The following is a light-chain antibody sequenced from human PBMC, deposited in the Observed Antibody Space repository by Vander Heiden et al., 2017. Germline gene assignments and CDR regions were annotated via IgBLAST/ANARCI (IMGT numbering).Light chain of an antibody. J-gene: IGLJ2*01. Sequence: QSVLTQAPSTSGAPGQRVTISCSGSTSNIGAFTVSWYQQVPGGAPKLISCKNHQRPSGVPDRFSGSKSGISATLAISGLQSDDEADYYGAAWDDSLDGFVVFGGGTKLTVL. V-gene: IGLV1-44*01. CDR2: KNH. CDR1: TSNIGAFT. CDR3: AAWDDSLDGFVV.